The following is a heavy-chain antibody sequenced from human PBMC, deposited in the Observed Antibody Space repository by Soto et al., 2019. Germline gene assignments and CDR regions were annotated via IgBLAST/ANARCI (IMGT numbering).Heavy chain of an antibody. J-gene: IGHJ4*02. CDR3: AKTPDGRTFYSGSARGGYFHH. V-gene: IGHV3-7*01. Sequence: SLRLSCAASRLTFSNYWMNWVRQAPGKGLELVANINQDGSEKFYVDSVKGRFTVSRDNSRNNLYLQLTSLRTEDTAVYYCAKTPDGRTFYSGSARGGYFHHWGQGTLLTVSS. CDR1: RLTFSNYW. D-gene: IGHD3-10*01. CDR2: INQDGSEK.